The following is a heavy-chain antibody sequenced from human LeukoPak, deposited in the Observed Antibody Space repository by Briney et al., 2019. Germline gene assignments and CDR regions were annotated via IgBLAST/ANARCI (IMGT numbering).Heavy chain of an antibody. CDR1: GFIFSDHY. CDR3: VRAWSVDTRGLGY. Sequence: PGGSLRLSCVVSGFIFSDHYMDWVRQASGQGLEWVGRSGNKAHSYTTEYAASVKGRFTISRDDSKNSLFLQMDSLRTEDTAVYYCVRAWSVDTRGLGYWGQGTLVTVSS. V-gene: IGHV3-72*01. D-gene: IGHD3-16*01. J-gene: IGHJ4*02. CDR2: SGNKAHSYTT.